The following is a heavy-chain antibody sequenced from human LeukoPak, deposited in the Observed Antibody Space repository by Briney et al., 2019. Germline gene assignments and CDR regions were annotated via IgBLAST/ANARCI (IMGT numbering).Heavy chain of an antibody. Sequence: PSETLSLTCSVSGGSISSYYWSWIRQPPGKGLEWIGYIYYSGSTNYNPSLKSRVTISVDTSKNQFSLKLSSVTAADTTVYYCARRREVVRGVMVFDYWGQGTLVTVSS. CDR1: GGSISSYY. D-gene: IGHD3-10*01. CDR3: ARRREVVRGVMVFDY. CDR2: IYYSGST. J-gene: IGHJ4*02. V-gene: IGHV4-59*01.